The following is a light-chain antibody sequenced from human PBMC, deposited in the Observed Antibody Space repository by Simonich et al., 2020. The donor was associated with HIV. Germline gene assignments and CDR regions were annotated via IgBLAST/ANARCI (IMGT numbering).Light chain of an antibody. CDR3: QQYNSYPRT. V-gene: IGKV4-1*01. Sequence: DIVMTQSPDSLAVSLGERATINCKSSRNILYNSNNKNYLAWYQQKPGQPPNLLIYWASTRESGVPDRFSASGSGTDFTLTISSLQPDDFATYYCQQYNSYPRTFGQGTKVEIK. J-gene: IGKJ1*01. CDR2: WAS. CDR1: RNILYNSNNKNY.